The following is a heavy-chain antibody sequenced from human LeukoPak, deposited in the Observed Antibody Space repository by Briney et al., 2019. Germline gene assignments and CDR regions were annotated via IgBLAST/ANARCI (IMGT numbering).Heavy chain of an antibody. D-gene: IGHD2-2*02. Sequence: PSQTLSLTCTVSGGSISSGGYYWSWIRQPPGKGLEWIGYIYHRGSTYYNPSLKSRVTISVDTSKNQFSLKLSSVTAADTAVYYCARGATPELYCSSTSCYIGDYYYMDVWGKGTTVTVSS. CDR3: ARGATPELYCSSTSCYIGDYYYMDV. J-gene: IGHJ6*03. V-gene: IGHV4-30-2*01. CDR1: GGSISSGGYY. CDR2: IYHRGST.